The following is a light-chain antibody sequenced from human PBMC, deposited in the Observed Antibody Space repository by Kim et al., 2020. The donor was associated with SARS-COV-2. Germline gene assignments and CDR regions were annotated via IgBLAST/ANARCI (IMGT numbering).Light chain of an antibody. V-gene: IGLV3-19*01. CDR3: NSRDSSGNHLV. J-gene: IGLJ2*01. Sequence: GQKVRLTCQGDRLESYYASWYQQKPGQAPVLVIYGKNNRPSGIPDRFSGSSSGNTASLTITGAQAEDVADYYCNSRDSSGNHLVFGGGTQLTVL. CDR1: RLESYY. CDR2: GKN.